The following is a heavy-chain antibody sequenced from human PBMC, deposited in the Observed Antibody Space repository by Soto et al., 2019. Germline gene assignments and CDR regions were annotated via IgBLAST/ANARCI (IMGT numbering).Heavy chain of an antibody. J-gene: IGHJ5*02. D-gene: IGHD3-16*01. V-gene: IGHV1-69*13. Sequence: ASVKVSCKASGGTFSSYAISWVRQAPGQGLEWMGGIIPIFGTANYAQKFQGRVTITADESTTTAYMELRGLRSDDTAVYFCVRRFFADFWSPYYYFDPWGQGTQVTVSS. CDR2: IIPIFGTA. CDR1: GGTFSSYA. CDR3: VRRFFADFWSPYYYFDP.